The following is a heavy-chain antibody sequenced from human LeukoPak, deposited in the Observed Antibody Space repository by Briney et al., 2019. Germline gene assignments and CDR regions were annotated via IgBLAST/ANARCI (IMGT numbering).Heavy chain of an antibody. CDR2: ISWNSGTM. CDR3: AKDIYYEYQLLHFDY. CDR1: GFTFDDYA. Sequence: GGSLRLSCAASGFTFDDYAMHWVRQAPGKGLEWVSGISWNSGTMGYADSVKGRFTISRDNAKNSLYLQMNSLRAEDTALYYCAKDIYYEYQLLHFDYWGQGTLVTVSS. D-gene: IGHD2-2*01. J-gene: IGHJ4*02. V-gene: IGHV3-9*01.